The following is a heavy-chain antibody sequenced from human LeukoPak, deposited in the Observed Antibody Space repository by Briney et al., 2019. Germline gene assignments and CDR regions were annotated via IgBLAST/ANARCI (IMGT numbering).Heavy chain of an antibody. D-gene: IGHD4-23*01. CDR1: GGSISSGDYY. CDR3: ARTYGGIPYWYFDL. J-gene: IGHJ2*01. V-gene: IGHV4-30-4*01. Sequence: SETLSLTCTVSGGSISSGDYYWSWIRQPPGKGLEWIGYIYYSGSTYYNPSLKSRVTISVDTSKNQFSLKLSSVTAADTAVYYCARTYGGIPYWYFDLWGRGTLVTVSS. CDR2: IYYSGST.